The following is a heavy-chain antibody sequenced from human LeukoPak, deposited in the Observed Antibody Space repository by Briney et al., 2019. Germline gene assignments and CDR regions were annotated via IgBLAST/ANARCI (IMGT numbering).Heavy chain of an antibody. D-gene: IGHD6-19*01. CDR2: ISGSGGST. Sequence: PGGSLRLSCAASGFTFNTYSMSWVRQAPGKGLEWVSAISGSGGSTYYADSVKGRFTISRDNSKNTLYLQMNSLRAEDTAVYYCAKVPGIAVAGVYWYFDLWGRGTLVTVSS. CDR3: AKVPGIAVAGVYWYFDL. CDR1: GFTFNTYS. V-gene: IGHV3-23*01. J-gene: IGHJ2*01.